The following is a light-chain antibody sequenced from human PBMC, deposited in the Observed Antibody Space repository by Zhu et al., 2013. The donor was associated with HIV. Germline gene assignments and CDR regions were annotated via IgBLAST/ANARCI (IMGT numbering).Light chain of an antibody. V-gene: IGKV1-5*01. CDR3: QQYHRDST. CDR1: QSVGTW. CDR2: DAS. J-gene: IGKJ1*01. Sequence: DIQLTQSPSFLSASVGDRVTITCRASQSVGTWLAWYQQRPGKAPKLLIYDASSLQSGVSSRFSGSGSGTEFTLTVSSLQPDDFATYYCQQYHRDSTFGQGTKVDVK.